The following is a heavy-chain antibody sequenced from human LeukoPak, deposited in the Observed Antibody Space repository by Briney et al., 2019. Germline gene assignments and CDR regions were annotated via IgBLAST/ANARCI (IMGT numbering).Heavy chain of an antibody. D-gene: IGHD3-3*01. CDR2: IKQDGSDK. CDR1: GSTISTYW. Sequence: PGGSLILSCAASGSTISTYWMSWVRQAPGKGLEWVANIKQDGSDKYYVDSVKGRFTISRDNAKNSLSLQMNGLRAEDTAVYYCATVRSGYVFDYWGQGTLVTVSS. J-gene: IGHJ4*02. CDR3: ATVRSGYVFDY. V-gene: IGHV3-7*01.